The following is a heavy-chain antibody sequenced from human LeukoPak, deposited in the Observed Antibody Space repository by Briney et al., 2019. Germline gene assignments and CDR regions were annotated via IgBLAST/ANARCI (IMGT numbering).Heavy chain of an antibody. CDR2: INPNSGGT. CDR1: GYTFTGYY. J-gene: IGHJ5*02. D-gene: IGHD3-10*01. Sequence: GASVKVSCKASGYTFTGYYMHWVRQAPGQGLEWMGWINPNSGGTNYAQKFQGRVTMTRDTSISTAYMELSRLRSDDTAVDYCARDGSGSYTDNWFDPWGQGTLVTVSS. CDR3: ARDGSGSYTDNWFDP. V-gene: IGHV1-2*02.